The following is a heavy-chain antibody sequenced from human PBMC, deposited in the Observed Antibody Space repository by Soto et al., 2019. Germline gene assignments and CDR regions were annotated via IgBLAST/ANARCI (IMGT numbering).Heavy chain of an antibody. Sequence: SVKVACTASGYTSTRHGLSRLRQAPGHAHEWMGWISAHNGDKIYDQKLQDRITMTTATSTNTAYLELRSMKSGETAVFYCARSSGTYPPSRYYYGLDVWGQGTTVTVSS. D-gene: IGHD1-26*01. J-gene: IGHJ6*02. CDR1: GYTSTRHG. CDR2: ISAHNGDK. CDR3: ARSSGTYPPSRYYYGLDV. V-gene: IGHV1-18*04.